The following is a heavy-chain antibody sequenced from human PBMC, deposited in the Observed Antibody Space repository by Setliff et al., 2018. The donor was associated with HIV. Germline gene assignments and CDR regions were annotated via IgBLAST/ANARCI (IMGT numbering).Heavy chain of an antibody. V-gene: IGHV4-39*06. CDR1: YGSISSSYYF. D-gene: IGHD6-6*01. CDR2: IYHSGST. Sequence: SETLSLTCTLSYGSISSSYYFWGWIRQPPGKGLEGIGSIYHSGSTYYNPSLKSRVTISVNTSKNQFALKLTSVTAADTAVYYCARDQSIAARYLFDPWGQGTLVTVSS. J-gene: IGHJ5*02. CDR3: ARDQSIAARYLFDP.